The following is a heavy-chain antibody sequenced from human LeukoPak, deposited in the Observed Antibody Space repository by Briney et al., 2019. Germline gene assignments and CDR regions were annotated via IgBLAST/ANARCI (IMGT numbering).Heavy chain of an antibody. CDR3: ARDWPSNYYPMDV. CDR2: ITSSTDYI. J-gene: IGHJ6*02. CDR1: GFTFSSYS. D-gene: IGHD6-6*01. V-gene: IGHV3-21*01. Sequence: GGSLRLSCAASGFTFSSYSMNWVRQAPGKGLEWVSSITSSTDYIYYADSVKGRFTISRDNTKNSVYLQMNSLRAEDTAVYYCARDWPSNYYPMDVWGHGTTVTVPS.